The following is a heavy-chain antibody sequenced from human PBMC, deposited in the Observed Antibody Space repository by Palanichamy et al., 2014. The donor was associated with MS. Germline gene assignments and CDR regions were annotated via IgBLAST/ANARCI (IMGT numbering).Heavy chain of an antibody. Sequence: QITLKESGPTLVKPTQTLTLTCTFSGFSLSTSGVGVGWIRQPPGKALEWLALIYWNDDKRYSPSLKSELTITKDTSKNQVVLTMTNMDPVDTATYYCAHTRDNGLKTYYYDSSGYQSSNYYFDYWGQGTLVTVSS. D-gene: IGHD3-22*01. CDR3: AHTRDNGLKTYYYDSSGYQSSNYYFDY. CDR1: GFSLSTSGVG. V-gene: IGHV2-5*01. CDR2: IYWNDDK. J-gene: IGHJ4*02.